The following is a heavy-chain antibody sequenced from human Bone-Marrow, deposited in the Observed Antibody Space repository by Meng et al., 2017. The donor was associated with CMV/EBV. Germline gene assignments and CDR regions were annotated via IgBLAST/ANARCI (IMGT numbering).Heavy chain of an antibody. D-gene: IGHD6-6*01. CDR3: TRLREQLVYYYGMDF. CDR1: GFTFSGSA. V-gene: IGHV3-73*01. CDR2: IRSKANSYAT. Sequence: GESLKISCAASGFTFSGSAMHWVRQASGKGLEWVGRIRSKANSYATAYAASVKGRFTISRDDSKNTAYLQMNSLKTEDTAVYYCTRLREQLVYYYGMDFWGQGNTVTVAS. J-gene: IGHJ6*02.